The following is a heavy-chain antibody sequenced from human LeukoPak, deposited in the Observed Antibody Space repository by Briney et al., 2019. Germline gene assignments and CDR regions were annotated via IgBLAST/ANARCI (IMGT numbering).Heavy chain of an antibody. V-gene: IGHV5-51*01. CDR2: IYPRDSDT. Sequence: GESLKISCQCSGFIFSGFWIAWVRQMPGKGLEWMGIIYPRDSDTTYSPSFQGQVTISADKSISTVFLQWNSLKASDTAMYYCARQNYGGNSGALDYWGQGTLVTVSS. D-gene: IGHD4-23*01. CDR3: ARQNYGGNSGALDY. J-gene: IGHJ4*02. CDR1: GFIFSGFW.